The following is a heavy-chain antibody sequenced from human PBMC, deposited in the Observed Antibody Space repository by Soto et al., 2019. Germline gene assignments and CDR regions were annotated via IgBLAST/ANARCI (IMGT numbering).Heavy chain of an antibody. Sequence: QVQLVQSGAEVKKPGSSVKVSCKASGGTFSSYAISWVRQAPGQGLEWMGGIIPIFGTANYAQKFQGRVTITADESTSTAYMELGSLRSEDTAVYYCARGGSGSYYDAPDAFDIWGQGTMVTVSS. J-gene: IGHJ3*02. V-gene: IGHV1-69*01. CDR1: GGTFSSYA. CDR3: ARGGSGSYYDAPDAFDI. D-gene: IGHD1-26*01. CDR2: IIPIFGTA.